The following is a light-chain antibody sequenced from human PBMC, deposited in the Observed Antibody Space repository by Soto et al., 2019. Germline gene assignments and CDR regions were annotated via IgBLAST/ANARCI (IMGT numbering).Light chain of an antibody. V-gene: IGLV2-8*01. CDR1: SSDVGGYNS. J-gene: IGLJ1*01. Sequence: QCALTQPPSGSGSPGQSVSISCTGTSSDVGGYNSVSWYQQHPGKAPKLMIYEVSKRPSGVPDRFSGSKSGNTASLTVSGLQAEDEADYYCTSYAASSDYVFGTGTKVTVL. CDR2: EVS. CDR3: TSYAASSDYV.